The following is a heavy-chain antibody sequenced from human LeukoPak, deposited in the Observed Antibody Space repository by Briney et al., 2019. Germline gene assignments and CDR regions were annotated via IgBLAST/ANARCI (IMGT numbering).Heavy chain of an antibody. CDR3: ARDGTIYCSSTSCYKGIDY. CDR2: IIPIFGTA. Sequence: ASVKVSCKASGGTFSSYAISWVRQAPGQGLEWMGGIIPIFGTANYAQKFQGRVTITADESTSTAYMELSSLRSEDTAVYYCARDGTIYCSSTSCYKGIDYWGQGTLVTVSS. J-gene: IGHJ4*02. D-gene: IGHD2-2*02. CDR1: GGTFSSYA. V-gene: IGHV1-69*13.